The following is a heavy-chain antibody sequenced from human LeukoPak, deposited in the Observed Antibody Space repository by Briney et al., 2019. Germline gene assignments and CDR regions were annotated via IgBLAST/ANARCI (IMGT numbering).Heavy chain of an antibody. V-gene: IGHV1-2*02. CDR3: ARDTTMITYWFDP. Sequence: ASVKVSCKASGYGFTDYYTHWVRQAPGQGLEWVGWINTNSGGTSYAQKFQGRVTMTRDTSVSTAYMELNRLRSDDTGVYYCARDTTMITYWFDPWGQGTLVTVSS. J-gene: IGHJ5*02. CDR2: INTNSGGT. CDR1: GYGFTDYY. D-gene: IGHD5-18*01.